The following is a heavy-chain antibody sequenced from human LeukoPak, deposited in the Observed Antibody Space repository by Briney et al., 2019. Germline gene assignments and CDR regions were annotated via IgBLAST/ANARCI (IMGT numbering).Heavy chain of an antibody. V-gene: IGHV1-46*01. CDR2: INPSGGST. Sequence: ASVKVSCKASGYTFTSYYMHWVRQAPGQGLEWMGIINPSGGSTSYAQKLQGRVTMTTDTSTSTAYMELRSLRSDDTAVYYCARDNSPANWFDPWGQGTLVTVSS. J-gene: IGHJ5*02. CDR1: GYTFTSYY. CDR3: ARDNSPANWFDP.